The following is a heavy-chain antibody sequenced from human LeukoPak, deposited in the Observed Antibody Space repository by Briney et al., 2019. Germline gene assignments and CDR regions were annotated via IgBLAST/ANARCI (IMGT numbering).Heavy chain of an antibody. CDR1: GFTASGTH. CDR2: IYTGGTT. D-gene: IGHD3-16*01. CDR3: ARDQATSGGGLDS. Sequence: PGGSLRLSCAASGFTASGTHMSWVRQAPGKGLEWVSAIYTGGTTYYSDSVEGRFTISRDKSKNTLYLQMDSLRVEDTAVYYCARDQATSGGGLDSWGQGTLVTVSS. V-gene: IGHV3-53*01. J-gene: IGHJ4*02.